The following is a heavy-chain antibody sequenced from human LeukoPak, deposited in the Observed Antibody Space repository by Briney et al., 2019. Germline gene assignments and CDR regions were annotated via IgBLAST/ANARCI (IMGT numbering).Heavy chain of an antibody. Sequence: GGSLRLSCAASGFAFSSYNMNWVRQAPGKGLEWISYIGSSGSPTHYADSVKGRFTISRDNSKNTLYLQMNSLRAEDTAVYYCAKTPEVILPRNFDYWGQGTLVTVSS. V-gene: IGHV3-48*01. CDR1: GFAFSSYN. J-gene: IGHJ4*02. D-gene: IGHD3-3*01. CDR2: IGSSGSPT. CDR3: AKTPEVILPRNFDY.